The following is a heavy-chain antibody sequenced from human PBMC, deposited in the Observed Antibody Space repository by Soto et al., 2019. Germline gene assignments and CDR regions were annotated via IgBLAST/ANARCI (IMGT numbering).Heavy chain of an antibody. CDR1: GYIFTSYW. Sequence: GESLKISCKGSGYIFTSYWIGCVLQGPGKGLEWMGIIYPGDSDTRYSPSFQGQVTISADKSISTAYLQWSSLKASDTAMYYCARQRSRDIVVVPAASDAFDIWGQGTMVTVSS. D-gene: IGHD2-2*01. J-gene: IGHJ3*02. V-gene: IGHV5-51*01. CDR3: ARQRSRDIVVVPAASDAFDI. CDR2: IYPGDSDT.